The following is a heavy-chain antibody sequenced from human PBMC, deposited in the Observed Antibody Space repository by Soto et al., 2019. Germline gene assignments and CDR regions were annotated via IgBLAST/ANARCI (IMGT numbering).Heavy chain of an antibody. CDR1: GFIFTSSS. J-gene: IGHJ4*02. V-gene: IGHV1-58*01. Sequence: SVKVSCKASGFIFTSSSVQWARQARGQRLEWIGWITVGTGNTNYAQKFQERVTITRDMSTSTAYMELSNLRSEDTAIYYCAAGDSSGYYGGWGEGTQVTV. D-gene: IGHD3-22*01. CDR2: ITVGTGNT. CDR3: AAGDSSGYYGG.